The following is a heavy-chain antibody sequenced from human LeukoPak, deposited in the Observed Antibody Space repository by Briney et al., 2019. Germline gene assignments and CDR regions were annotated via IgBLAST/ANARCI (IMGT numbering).Heavy chain of an antibody. V-gene: IGHV4-61*02. CDR1: GDSITRGTYY. J-gene: IGHJ5*02. CDR3: ARDKAPLGPAQYNWFDP. Sequence: SETLSLTCTVSGDSITRGTYYWNWIRQPAGKGLEWIGRIHTSSRVNYNPSLKSRVTISIDTSKNLVSLRLTSVTAADAAVYYCARDKAPLGPAQYNWFDPWGQGTLVTVSS. D-gene: IGHD5-24*01. CDR2: IHTSSRV.